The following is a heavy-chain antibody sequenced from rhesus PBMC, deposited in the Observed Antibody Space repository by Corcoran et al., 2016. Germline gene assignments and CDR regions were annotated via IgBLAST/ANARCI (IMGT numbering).Heavy chain of an antibody. J-gene: IGHJ5-1*01. V-gene: IGHV4-93*02. CDR2: IYGSGGST. Sequence: QVQLQESGPAVVKPSETLSLTCAVSGGSISSSNWWSWIRQSPGKGLEWIGGIYGSGGSTEYNPSLKSQLTISIDTSKNQFSLKLSSVTAADTAVYYCARHEDIAAAGRFDVWGPGVLVTVSS. D-gene: IGHD6-25*01. CDR3: ARHEDIAAAGRFDV. CDR1: GGSISSSNW.